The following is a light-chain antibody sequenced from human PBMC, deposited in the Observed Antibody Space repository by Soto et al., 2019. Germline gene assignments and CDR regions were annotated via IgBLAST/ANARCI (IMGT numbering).Light chain of an antibody. Sequence: DIQMTQSPSSLSASVGDGVTITCRASQIVDTSLNWYQQKPGKAPKLLIYAASTLQSGVPSRFSGSGSGTEFTLTISSLQPEDFATYYCQQLNSYPLTFGGGTKVDI. CDR1: QIVDTS. CDR2: AAS. V-gene: IGKV1-9*01. CDR3: QQLNSYPLT. J-gene: IGKJ4*01.